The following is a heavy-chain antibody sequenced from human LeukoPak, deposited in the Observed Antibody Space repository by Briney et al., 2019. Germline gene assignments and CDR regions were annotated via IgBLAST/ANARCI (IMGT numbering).Heavy chain of an antibody. J-gene: IGHJ5*02. D-gene: IGHD3-3*01. V-gene: IGHV4-39*01. CDR2: IYYSGST. Sequence: SETLSLTCTVSGGSISSSRYSWGWIRQPPGKGLAWIGSIYYSGSTYYNPSLKSRVTISVDTSKNQFSLKLSSVTAADTAVYYCARRAHYDFWSGYLNWFDPWGQGTLVTVSS. CDR1: GGSISSSRYS. CDR3: ARRAHYDFWSGYLNWFDP.